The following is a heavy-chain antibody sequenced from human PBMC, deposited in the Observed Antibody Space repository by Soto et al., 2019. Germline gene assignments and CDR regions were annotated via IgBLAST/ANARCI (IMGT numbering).Heavy chain of an antibody. Sequence: VASVKVSCKASGYIFSANYIHWVRQAPGQGLEWLGWINPHSGATNYAQKFLGRVTMSADTSASTAYMDLARLKSDDTAVYYCVSDPALGFSKWFDPWGRGTLVTVSS. CDR3: VSDPALGFSKWFDP. CDR1: GYIFSANY. CDR2: INPHSGAT. D-gene: IGHD3-10*01. J-gene: IGHJ5*02. V-gene: IGHV1-2*02.